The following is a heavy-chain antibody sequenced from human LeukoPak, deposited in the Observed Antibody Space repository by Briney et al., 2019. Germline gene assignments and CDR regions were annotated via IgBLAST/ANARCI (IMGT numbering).Heavy chain of an antibody. CDR2: ISSSSSTI. Sequence: GGSLRLSCAASGFTFSSYSMNWVRQAPGKGLEWVSYISSSSSTIYYADSVKGRFTISRDNAKNPLYLQMNSLRAEDTAVYYCARDRGIDYGDYVCDYWGQGTLVTVSP. CDR1: GFTFSSYS. V-gene: IGHV3-48*01. D-gene: IGHD4-17*01. CDR3: ARDRGIDYGDYVCDY. J-gene: IGHJ4*02.